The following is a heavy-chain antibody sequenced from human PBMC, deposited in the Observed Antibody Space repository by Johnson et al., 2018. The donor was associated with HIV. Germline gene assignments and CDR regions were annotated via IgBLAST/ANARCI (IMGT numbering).Heavy chain of an antibody. CDR2: ISHDGSNK. Sequence: QVQLVESGGGVVQPGRSLRLSCAASGFTFSSYAMDWVRQAPGKGLEWVAVISHDGSNKYYADSVKGRFTISRDTPKNTLYLQMNSLRAEDTGLYYCAALTWTDDFEFCGQGTIVTVSS. CDR1: GFTFSSYA. D-gene: IGHD3/OR15-3a*01. V-gene: IGHV3-30*03. J-gene: IGHJ3*01. CDR3: AALTWTDDFEF.